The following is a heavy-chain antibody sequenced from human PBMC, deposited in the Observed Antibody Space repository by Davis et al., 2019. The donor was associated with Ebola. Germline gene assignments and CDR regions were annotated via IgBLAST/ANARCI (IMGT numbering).Heavy chain of an antibody. CDR2: IWYDGSVK. CDR1: GFTFNNSP. Sequence: GGSLRLSCAASGFTFNNSPMHWVRQAPGKGLEWVGLIWYDGSVKYYGDSVKGRFTISRDNSKDTLYLQMTSLRVEDTAVYYCATPFSNSDGALDIWGRGTLVTVSS. J-gene: IGHJ3*02. V-gene: IGHV3-33*01. D-gene: IGHD1-7*01. CDR3: ATPFSNSDGALDI.